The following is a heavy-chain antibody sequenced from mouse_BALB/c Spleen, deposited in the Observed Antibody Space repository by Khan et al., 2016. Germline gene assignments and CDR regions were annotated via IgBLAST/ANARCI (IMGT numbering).Heavy chain of an antibody. Sequence: QVQLQQSGPELVKPGASVRISCKASCYTFTNYYIHWVKQRPGQGLEWIGWIYPGNVNTKCNEKFKGKAALTAEKSSSTAYMQLSSLTSEDSAVYFCARDDYGHPFAYWGQGTLVTVSA. V-gene: IGHV1S56*01. D-gene: IGHD1-1*02. J-gene: IGHJ3*01. CDR3: ARDDYGHPFAY. CDR2: IYPGNVNT. CDR1: CYTFTNYY.